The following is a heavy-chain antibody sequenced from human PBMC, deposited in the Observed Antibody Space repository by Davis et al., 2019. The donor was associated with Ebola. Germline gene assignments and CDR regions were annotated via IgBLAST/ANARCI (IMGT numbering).Heavy chain of an antibody. V-gene: IGHV1-18*04. CDR2: ISVYNGNT. CDR1: GYTFTSYY. Sequence: ASVKVSCKASGYTFTSYYMHWVRQAPGQGLEWTGWISVYNGNTNYAQKLQGRVTMTTDTSTSTAYMELRSLRSDDTAVYYCARDLPSIAVYYDYWGQGTLVTVSS. D-gene: IGHD6-19*01. CDR3: ARDLPSIAVYYDY. J-gene: IGHJ4*02.